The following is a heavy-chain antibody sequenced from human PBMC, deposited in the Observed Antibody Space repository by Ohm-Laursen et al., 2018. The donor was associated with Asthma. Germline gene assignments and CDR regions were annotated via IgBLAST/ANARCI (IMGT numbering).Heavy chain of an antibody. CDR2: VDPEDGET. CDR3: ARGDWVYYGMDV. J-gene: IGHJ6*02. CDR1: GYTFTSYY. D-gene: IGHD2-21*01. Sequence: ASVKVSCKASGYTFTSYYMHWVRQAPGQGLEWMGLVDPEDGETIYAEKFQGRVTITADTSTDTAYMELSSLRSEDTAVYYCARGDWVYYGMDVWGQGTTVTVSS. V-gene: IGHV1-69-2*01.